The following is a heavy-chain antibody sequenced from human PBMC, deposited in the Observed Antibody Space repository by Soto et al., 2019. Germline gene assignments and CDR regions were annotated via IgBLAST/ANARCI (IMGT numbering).Heavy chain of an antibody. J-gene: IGHJ4*02. CDR3: AREDDILTGYSLDY. CDR1: GYTFTGYY. CDR2: INPNSGGT. D-gene: IGHD3-9*01. V-gene: IGHV1-2*04. Sequence: QVQLVQSGAEVKKPGASVKVSCKASGYTFTGYYMHWVRQAPGQDLEWMGWINPNSGGTTYAQKCQGWVTITRDTSISTAYMELSRLRSDDTAVYYCAREDDILTGYSLDYWGQGTLVTVSS.